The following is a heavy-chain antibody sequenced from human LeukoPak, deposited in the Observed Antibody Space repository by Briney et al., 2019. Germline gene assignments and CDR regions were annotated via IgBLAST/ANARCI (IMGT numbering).Heavy chain of an antibody. V-gene: IGHV3-9*01. CDR1: GFTFDDYA. J-gene: IGHJ4*02. D-gene: IGHD3-22*01. Sequence: GGSLRLSCAASGFTFDDYAMHWVRQAPGKGLEWVSGISWNSGSIGYADSVKGRFTISRDNAKNSLYLQMNSLRAEDTALYYCAEVHYYDSSGYLDYWGQGTLVTVSS. CDR2: ISWNSGSI. CDR3: AEVHYYDSSGYLDY.